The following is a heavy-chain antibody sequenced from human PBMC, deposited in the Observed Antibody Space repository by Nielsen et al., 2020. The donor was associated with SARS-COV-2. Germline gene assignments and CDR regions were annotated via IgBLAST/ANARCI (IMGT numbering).Heavy chain of an antibody. CDR3: ARDLRFGEPDAFDI. CDR2: IWYDGSNK. Sequence: GGSLRLSCAASGFTFSSYWMHWVRQAPGKGLEWVAVIWYDGSNKYYADSVKGRFTISRDNSKNTLYLQMNSLRAEDTAVYYCARDLRFGEPDAFDIWGQGTMVTVSS. J-gene: IGHJ3*02. CDR1: GFTFSSYW. D-gene: IGHD3-10*01. V-gene: IGHV3-33*08.